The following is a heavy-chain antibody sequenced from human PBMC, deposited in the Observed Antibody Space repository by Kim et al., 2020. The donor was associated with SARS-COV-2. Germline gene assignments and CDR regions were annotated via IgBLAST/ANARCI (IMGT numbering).Heavy chain of an antibody. J-gene: IGHJ3*01. CDR3: TRLPGTILAFWEAFDV. D-gene: IGHD3-3*02. CDR2: IRSKVYSYAT. Sequence: GGSLRLSCAASGFTFSDSPIHWVRQASGKGLEWVGRIRSKVYSYATSYAASVKGRITISSDDTESTAYLHMNSLKTEATSVYYCTRLPGTILAFWEAFDV. CDR1: GFTFSDSP. V-gene: IGHV3-73*01.